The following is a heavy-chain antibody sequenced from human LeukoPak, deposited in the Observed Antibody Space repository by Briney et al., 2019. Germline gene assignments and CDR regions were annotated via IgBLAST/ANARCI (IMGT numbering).Heavy chain of an antibody. CDR1: GFTFSSYS. V-gene: IGHV3-48*01. D-gene: IGHD3-22*01. CDR3: ASHPRYYYDSSGDY. CDR2: TSSSSSTI. Sequence: GGSLRLSCAASGFTFSSYSMNWVRRAPGKGLEWVSSTSSSSSTIYYADSVKDRFTISRDNAKNSLDLQLNSRIADDDAVYYCASHPRYYYDSSGDYWGQGTLVTVSS. J-gene: IGHJ4*02.